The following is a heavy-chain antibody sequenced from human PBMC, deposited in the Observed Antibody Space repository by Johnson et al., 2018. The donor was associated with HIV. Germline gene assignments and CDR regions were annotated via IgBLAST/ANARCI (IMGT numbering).Heavy chain of an antibody. V-gene: IGHV3-30-3*01. J-gene: IGHJ3*01. CDR1: GFTFSSYA. CDR2: ISYDGSNK. Sequence: QVQLVESGGGVVQPGRSLRLSCAASGFTFSSYAMHWVRQAPGKGLEWVAVISYDGSNKYYADSVKGRFPISRDNSNNRLYLQMNSLGAEDTAIYYCEGYCSGGACYSGVSAFDVWGHGTMVTVSS. D-gene: IGHD2-15*01. CDR3: EGYCSGGACYSGVSAFDV.